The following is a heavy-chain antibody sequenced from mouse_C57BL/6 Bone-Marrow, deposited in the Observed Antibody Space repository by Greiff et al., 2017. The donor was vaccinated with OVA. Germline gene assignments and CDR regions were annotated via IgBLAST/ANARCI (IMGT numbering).Heavy chain of an antibody. CDR1: GYTFTSYW. CDR3: ARSFLYYYGSSYVGWFAY. V-gene: IGHV1-53*01. Sequence: QVHVKQPGTELVKPGASVKLSCKASGYTFTSYWMHWVKQRPGQGLEWIGNINPSNGGTNYNEKFKSKATLTVDKSSSTAYMQLSSLTSEDSAVYYCARSFLYYYGSSYVGWFAYWGQGTLVTVSA. CDR2: INPSNGGT. J-gene: IGHJ3*01. D-gene: IGHD1-1*01.